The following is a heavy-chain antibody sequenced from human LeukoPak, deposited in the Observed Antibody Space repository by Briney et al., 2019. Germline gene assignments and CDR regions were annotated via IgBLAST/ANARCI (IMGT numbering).Heavy chain of an antibody. CDR2: INHSGST. CDR3: ARGPPGYCSGGSCYFDGYYYYYMDV. Sequence: SETLSFTCAVYGGSFSGYYWSWIRQPPGKGLEWIGEINHSGSTNYNPSLKSRVTISVDTSKNQFSLKLSSVTAADTAVYYCARGPPGYCSGGSCYFDGYYYYYMDVWGKGTTVTVSS. D-gene: IGHD2-15*01. CDR1: GGSFSGYY. J-gene: IGHJ6*03. V-gene: IGHV4-34*01.